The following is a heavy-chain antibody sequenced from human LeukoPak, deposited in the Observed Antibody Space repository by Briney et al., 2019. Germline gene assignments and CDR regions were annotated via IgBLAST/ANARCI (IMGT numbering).Heavy chain of an antibody. CDR2: IDLKTGDA. CDR1: GYTFTSLW. V-gene: IGHV1-2*02. CDR3: ARDFLHQRFDY. J-gene: IGHJ4*02. Sequence: ASVKVSCKTSGYTFTSLWIHWVRQAPGQGLEWMGWIDLKTGDATSAQRFQGRVTMTRDTSISTTYVELSGLTYDDTAVYYCARDFLHQRFDYWGQGTLVTVSS.